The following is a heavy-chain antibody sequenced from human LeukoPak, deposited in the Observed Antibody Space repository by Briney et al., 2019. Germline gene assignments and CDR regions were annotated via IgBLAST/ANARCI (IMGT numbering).Heavy chain of an antibody. CDR2: ISSSSSYI. CDR3: AKDTGEWELLSDAFDI. CDR1: GFTFSSYS. D-gene: IGHD1-26*01. Sequence: GGSLRLSCAASGFTFSSYSMNWVRQAPGKGLEWVSSISSSSSYIYYADSVKGRFTISRDNAKNSLYLQMNSLRAEDTAVYYCAKDTGEWELLSDAFDIWGQGTMVTVSS. V-gene: IGHV3-21*01. J-gene: IGHJ3*02.